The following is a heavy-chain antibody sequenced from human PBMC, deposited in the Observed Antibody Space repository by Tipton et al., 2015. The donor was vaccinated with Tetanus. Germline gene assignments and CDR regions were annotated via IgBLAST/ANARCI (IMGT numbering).Heavy chain of an antibody. V-gene: IGHV4-31*02. D-gene: IGHD6-6*01. CDR1: GGSISSGGYF. CDR3: ARDQGGGQVVRLNWFDP. J-gene: IGHJ5*02. Sequence: LRLSCSVSGGSISSGGYFWNWIRQHPGKGPEWIGYIYYSGDTFYNPSLKSRVTISVDTSKNQFSLNLRSVTAADTAVYYCARDQGGGQVVRLNWFDPWGQGTVVTVSS. CDR2: IYYSGDT.